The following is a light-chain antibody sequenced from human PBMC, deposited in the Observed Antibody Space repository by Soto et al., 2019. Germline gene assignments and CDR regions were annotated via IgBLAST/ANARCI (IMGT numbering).Light chain of an antibody. CDR2: DAS. CDR1: QSVSSY. J-gene: IGKJ1*01. Sequence: IAVTQSLANLSLSQRAGATLSERASQSVSSYLAWYQQKPGQPPRLLIYDASNRATGIPARFSGSGSGTDFTLTISSLEPEDFAVYYCQRRSNWSTTFGQGTKVE. CDR3: QRRSNWSTT. V-gene: IGKV3-11*01.